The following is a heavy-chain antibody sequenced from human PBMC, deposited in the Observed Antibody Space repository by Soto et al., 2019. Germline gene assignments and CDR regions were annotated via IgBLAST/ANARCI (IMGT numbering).Heavy chain of an antibody. D-gene: IGHD6-6*01. J-gene: IGHJ6*02. V-gene: IGHV1-69*12. CDR1: GGTFSSYA. Sequence: QVQLVQSGAEVKKPGSSVKVSCKASGGTFSSYAISWVRQAPGQGLEWMGGIIPIFGTANYAQKFQGRVTITADESXXTXDKXLRSLRSEDTAVYYCARDHPPSIAARRHYYYGMDVWGQGTTVTVSS. CDR2: IIPIFGTA. CDR3: ARDHPPSIAARRHYYYGMDV.